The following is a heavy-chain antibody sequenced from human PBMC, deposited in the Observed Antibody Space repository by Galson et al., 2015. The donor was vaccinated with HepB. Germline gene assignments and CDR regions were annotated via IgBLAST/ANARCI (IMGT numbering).Heavy chain of an antibody. CDR2: ISRNSKVI. J-gene: IGHJ5*02. D-gene: IGHD2-21*01. CDR1: GFTFNDYR. V-gene: IGHV3-48*02. CDR3: VRDGGDGYNYFDL. Sequence: SLRLSCAASGFTFNDYRMNWVRQAPGKGLECIAYISRNSKVIHYTDSAKGRFTVSRDNAKNSLYLQLDSLRDGDTALYYCVRDGGDGYNYFDLWGQGTLVTVSS.